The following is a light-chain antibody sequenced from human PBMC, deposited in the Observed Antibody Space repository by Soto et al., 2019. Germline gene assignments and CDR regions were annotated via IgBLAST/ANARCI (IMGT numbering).Light chain of an antibody. V-gene: IGKV4-1*01. CDR3: HKSFNAPPLT. CDR1: QSLLDSSNNKNY. J-gene: IGKJ4*02. CDR2: WAP. Sequence: IVMIQSPDSLAVSLGDRASIHCKSSQSLLDSSNNKNYLSWIQQKPGQPPRLLLYWAPTRARGVPDRLTGSRSATKFTLTISSLQAEDVAVYYCHKSFNAPPLTFGGGTRVEI.